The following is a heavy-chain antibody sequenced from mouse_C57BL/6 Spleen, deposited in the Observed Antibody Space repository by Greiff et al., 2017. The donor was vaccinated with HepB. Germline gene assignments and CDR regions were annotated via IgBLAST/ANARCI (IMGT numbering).Heavy chain of an antibody. CDR2: IRLKSDNYAT. J-gene: IGHJ2*01. D-gene: IGHD2-4*01. CDR3: TAYYDYDGAYYFDY. Sequence: EVKVEESGGGLVQPGGSMKLSCVASGFTFSNYWMNWVRQSPEKGLEWVAQIRLKSDNYATHYAESVKGRFTISRDDSKSSVYLQMNNLRAEDTGIYYCTAYYDYDGAYYFDYWGQGTTLTVSS. CDR1: GFTFSNYW. V-gene: IGHV6-3*01.